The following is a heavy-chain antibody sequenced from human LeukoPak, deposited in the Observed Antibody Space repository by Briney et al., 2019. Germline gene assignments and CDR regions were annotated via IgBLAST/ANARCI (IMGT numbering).Heavy chain of an antibody. CDR3: ARGGISIFGVVIYMDV. V-gene: IGHV3-21*04. CDR1: GITFNSYT. Sequence: GGSLRLSCAASGITFNSYTMNWVRQAPGKGLEWVSSISSSSSYIYYAASVKGRFTISRDNAKNSLYLQMNSLRVEDTALYYCARGGISIFGVVIYMDVWGKGTTVTVSS. CDR2: ISSSSSYI. J-gene: IGHJ6*03. D-gene: IGHD3-3*01.